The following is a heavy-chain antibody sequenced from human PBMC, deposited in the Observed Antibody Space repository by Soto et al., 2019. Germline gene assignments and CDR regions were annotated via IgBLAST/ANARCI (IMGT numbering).Heavy chain of an antibody. CDR1: GGSISSYY. Sequence: SETLSLTCTVSGGSISSYYWSWIRQPPGKGLEWIGYIYYSGSTNYNPSLKSRVTISVDTSKNQFSLKLSSVTAADTAVYYCAMNSEDTDMIYWFDHWGQGTLVTVSS. D-gene: IGHD5-18*01. CDR3: AMNSEDTDMIYWFDH. V-gene: IGHV4-59*13. J-gene: IGHJ4*01. CDR2: IYYSGST.